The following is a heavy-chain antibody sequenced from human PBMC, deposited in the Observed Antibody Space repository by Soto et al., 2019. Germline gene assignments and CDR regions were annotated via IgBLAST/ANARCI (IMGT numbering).Heavy chain of an antibody. CDR2: ISAYNGNT. CDR3: ARTKWSAATPLPDAFDI. V-gene: IGHV1-18*01. Sequence: QVQLVQSGAEVKKPGASVKVSCKASGYTFTSYGISWVRQAPGQGLEWMGWISAYNGNTNYAQKLQGRVTMTTDTATSTAYMELRRLRSDDTAVYYCARTKWSAATPLPDAFDIWGQGTMVTVSS. J-gene: IGHJ3*02. CDR1: GYTFTSYG. D-gene: IGHD2-15*01.